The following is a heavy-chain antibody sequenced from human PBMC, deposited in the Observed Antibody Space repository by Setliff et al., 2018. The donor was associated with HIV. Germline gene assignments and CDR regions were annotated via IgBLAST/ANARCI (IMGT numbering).Heavy chain of an antibody. CDR2: IYYSGST. CDR1: GGSISSSSYY. Sequence: SETLSLTCTVSGGSISSSSYYWGWIRQPPGKGLEWIGNIYYSGSTYYNPSLKSRVTISVDTSENQFSLKLSSVTAADTAVYYCARAASIAVAGDHWGQGTLVTVSS. J-gene: IGHJ4*02. D-gene: IGHD6-19*01. CDR3: ARAASIAVAGDH. V-gene: IGHV4-39*01.